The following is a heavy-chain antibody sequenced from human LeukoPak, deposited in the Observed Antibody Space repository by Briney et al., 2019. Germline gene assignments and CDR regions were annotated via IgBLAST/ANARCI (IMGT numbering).Heavy chain of an antibody. D-gene: IGHD1-26*01. J-gene: IGHJ6*02. V-gene: IGHV3-21*01. CDR2: ISSSSSYI. CDR1: GFTFSSYW. Sequence: PGGSLRLSCAASGFTFSSYWMNWVRQAPGKGLEWVSSISSSSSYICYADSVKGRFTISRDNAKNSLYLQMNSLRAEDTAVYYCARVIWEASLYGMDVWGQGTTVTVSS. CDR3: ARVIWEASLYGMDV.